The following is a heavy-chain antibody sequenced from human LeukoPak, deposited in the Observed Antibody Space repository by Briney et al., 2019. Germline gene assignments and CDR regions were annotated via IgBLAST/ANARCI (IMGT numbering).Heavy chain of an antibody. CDR2: IIPIFGTA. D-gene: IGHD1-26*01. CDR3: ARARYSGSSLPDYYFDY. V-gene: IGHV1-69*06. Sequence: SVKVSCKASGGTFSSYAISWVRQAPGQGLEWMGGIIPIFGTANYAQKFRGRVTITADKSTRTAYMELSSLRSEDTAVYYCARARYSGSSLPDYYFDYWGQGTLVTVSS. CDR1: GGTFSSYA. J-gene: IGHJ4*02.